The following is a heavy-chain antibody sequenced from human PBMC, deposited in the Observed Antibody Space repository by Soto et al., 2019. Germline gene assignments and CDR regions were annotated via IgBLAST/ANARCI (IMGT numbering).Heavy chain of an antibody. Sequence: QVQLVQSGAEVKKPGSSVKVSCEASGGTFSSYAISWVRQAPGQGLEWMGGIIPIFGTANYAQKFQGRVTIPADESTSTAYRELGSLSSEDTAVYYGARVPLGYSFGFHGGRDVWGQGTTVTVSS. D-gene: IGHD5-18*01. CDR2: IIPIFGTA. CDR3: ARVPLGYSFGFHGGRDV. V-gene: IGHV1-69*12. J-gene: IGHJ6*02. CDR1: GGTFSSYA.